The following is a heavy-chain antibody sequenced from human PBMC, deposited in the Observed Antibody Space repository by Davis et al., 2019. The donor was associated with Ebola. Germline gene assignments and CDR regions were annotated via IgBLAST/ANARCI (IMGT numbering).Heavy chain of an antibody. CDR3: ARDRSTVAVAGYYYYYYGMDV. D-gene: IGHD6-19*01. J-gene: IGHJ6*04. CDR2: IYHSGST. CDR1: GGSISSYY. V-gene: IGHV4-59*12. Sequence: MPSETLSLTCTVSGGSISSYYWSWIRQPPGKGLEWIGEIYHSGSTNYNPSLKSRVTISVDKSKNQFSLKLSSVTAADTAVYYRARDRSTVAVAGYYYYYYGMDVWGKGTTVTVSS.